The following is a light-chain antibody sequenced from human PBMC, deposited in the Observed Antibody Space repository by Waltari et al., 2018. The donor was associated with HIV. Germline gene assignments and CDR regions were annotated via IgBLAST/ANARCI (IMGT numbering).Light chain of an antibody. V-gene: IGKV3-20*01. CDR2: AAS. Sequence: EIALTQSPGTLSLSPGERATLSCRASQSVTSGYLAWYQQKRGQAPRHVIYAASSRATGIPGRFSGSGSGTDFTLTISRLEPEDFAVYYCQQYSSSPITFDQGTRLEMK. CDR3: QQYSSSPIT. J-gene: IGKJ5*01. CDR1: QSVTSGY.